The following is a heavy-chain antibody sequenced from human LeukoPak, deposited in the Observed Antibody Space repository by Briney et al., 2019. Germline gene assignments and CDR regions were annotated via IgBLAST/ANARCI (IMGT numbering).Heavy chain of an antibody. CDR3: ARHLSSLAYGEGGY. D-gene: IGHD2-21*01. CDR1: GFTFSSYE. J-gene: IGHJ4*02. Sequence: PGGSLRLSCAASGFTFSSYEMNWVRQAPGKGLEWVSYISSSGSTIYYADSVKGRFTISRDNAKNSLYLQMNSLRAEDTALYYCARHLSSLAYGEGGYWGQGTLVTVSS. CDR2: ISSSGSTI. V-gene: IGHV3-48*03.